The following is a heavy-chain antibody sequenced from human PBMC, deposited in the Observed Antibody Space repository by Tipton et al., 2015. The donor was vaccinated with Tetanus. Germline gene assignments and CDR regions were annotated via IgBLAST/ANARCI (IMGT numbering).Heavy chain of an antibody. CDR2: IDPNSGGT. Sequence: QLVQSGAEVKKPGASVKVSCTASGYTFTNYYIYWVRQAPGQGLEWMGWIDPNSGGTVYAQKFQGRVTMTRDTSISTAYMGLRSLRSDDTAVYYCARDRGDYIYYGMDVWGPGTTVTVS. J-gene: IGHJ6*02. D-gene: IGHD3-22*01. V-gene: IGHV1-2*02. CDR3: ARDRGDYIYYGMDV. CDR1: GYTFTNYY.